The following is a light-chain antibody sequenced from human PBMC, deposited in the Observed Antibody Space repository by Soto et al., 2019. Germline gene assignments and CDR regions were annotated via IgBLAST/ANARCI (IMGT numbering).Light chain of an antibody. CDR3: KQVNSYPPT. CDR2: AAS. V-gene: IGKV1-9*01. J-gene: IGKJ2*01. CDR1: KGISSY. Sequence: IQLTQSPSSLSASVGDRITITCLASKGISSYLAWYQQKPGKAPKFLIYAASTLQRGVPSRFSGSGSGTDFTRTISSLQPEDFATYFCKQVNSYPPTFGQGTELEIK.